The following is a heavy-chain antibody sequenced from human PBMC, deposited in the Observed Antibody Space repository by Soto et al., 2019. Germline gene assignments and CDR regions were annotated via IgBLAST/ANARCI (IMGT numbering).Heavy chain of an antibody. V-gene: IGHV1-2*02. CDR3: ARAPLGYCSSSRCAGSWFDP. D-gene: IGHD2-2*01. J-gene: IGHJ5*02. Sequence: ASVKVSCKASGYAFAGYYMHWVRQAPGQGLEWMGWINPNSGGTNYAQQFQGRVTMTRDTSISTAYMDLSRLRSDDTAVYYCARAPLGYCSSSRCAGSWFDPWGQGALVTVSS. CDR2: INPNSGGT. CDR1: GYAFAGYY.